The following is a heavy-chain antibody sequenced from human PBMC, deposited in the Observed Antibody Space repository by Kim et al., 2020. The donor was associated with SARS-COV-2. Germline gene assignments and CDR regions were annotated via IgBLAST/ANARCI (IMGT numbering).Heavy chain of an antibody. CDR1: GFTFDDYA. J-gene: IGHJ4*02. Sequence: GGSLRLSCAASGFTFDDYAMHWVRQAPGKGLEWVSGISWNSGSIGYADSVKGRFTISRDNAKNSLYLQMNSLRAEDTALYYCAKDMGYADGYSVDYWGQGTLVTVSS. CDR3: AKDMGYADGYSVDY. V-gene: IGHV3-9*01. CDR2: ISWNSGSI. D-gene: IGHD3-22*01.